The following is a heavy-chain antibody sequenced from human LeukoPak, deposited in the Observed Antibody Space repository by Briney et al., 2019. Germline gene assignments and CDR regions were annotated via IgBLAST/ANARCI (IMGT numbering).Heavy chain of an antibody. V-gene: IGHV3-33*01. CDR3: ARDIGTWPNSLFDY. J-gene: IGHJ4*02. CDR1: GFXFSNYG. Sequence: GGSLRVSCGASGFXFSNYGFHWVGQAPGKGLEWVALIWSDGSKKYYTDSVKGPFTISRDDSKNTLFLQMNSLRAEDMAVYYCARDIGTWPNSLFDYWGQGNLVTVSS. CDR2: IWSDGSKK. D-gene: IGHD4-23*01.